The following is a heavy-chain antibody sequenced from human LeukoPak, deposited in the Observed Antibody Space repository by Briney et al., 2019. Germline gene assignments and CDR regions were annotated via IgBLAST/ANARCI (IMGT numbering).Heavy chain of an antibody. Sequence: PGGSLRLSCAASGFTFKSYWMGWVRQAPGKGLQWVANIKLDGSEMNYMNSVRGRFTISRDNARNSLYLQMNSLRAEDTAVYYCAREDFWSGYYDYWGQGTLVTVSS. D-gene: IGHD3-3*01. CDR2: IKLDGSEM. CDR3: AREDFWSGYYDY. V-gene: IGHV3-7*01. CDR1: GFTFKSYW. J-gene: IGHJ4*02.